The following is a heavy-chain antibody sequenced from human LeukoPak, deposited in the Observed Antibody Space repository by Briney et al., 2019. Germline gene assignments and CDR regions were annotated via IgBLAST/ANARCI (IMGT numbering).Heavy chain of an antibody. J-gene: IGHJ4*02. CDR2: IYTSGST. CDR1: GGSISSGSYY. CDR3: ASGEYYYDSSGYFRY. Sequence: SETLSLTCTVSGGSISSGSYYWSWIRQPAGKGLEWIGRIYTSGSTNYNPSLKSRVTISVDTSKNQFSLKLSSVTAADTAVYYCASGEYYYDSSGYFRYWGQGTLVTVSS. D-gene: IGHD3-22*01. V-gene: IGHV4-61*02.